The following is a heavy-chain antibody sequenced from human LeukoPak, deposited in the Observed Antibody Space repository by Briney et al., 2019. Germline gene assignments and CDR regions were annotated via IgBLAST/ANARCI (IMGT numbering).Heavy chain of an antibody. CDR1: GFTFSNYW. D-gene: IGHD2-21*02. V-gene: IGHV3-7*03. Sequence: PGGSLRLSCVASGFTFSNYWMSWVRQAPGKGLECVANIKEDGSEKYYVDSVKGRFTISRDNAKNSLYLQMNSLRAEDTAVYYCAKSHHVTAIDYWGQGTLVTVSS. CDR2: IKEDGSEK. CDR3: AKSHHVTAIDY. J-gene: IGHJ4*02.